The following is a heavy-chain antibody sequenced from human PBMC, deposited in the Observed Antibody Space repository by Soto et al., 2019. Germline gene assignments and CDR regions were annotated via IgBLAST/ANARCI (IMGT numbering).Heavy chain of an antibody. CDR3: ARENIVVVLAATGFDY. J-gene: IGHJ4*02. V-gene: IGHV3-74*01. CDR1: GFTFSSYW. CDR2: INSDGSST. D-gene: IGHD2-15*01. Sequence: EVQLVESGGGLVQPGGSLRLSCAASGFTFSSYWMHWVRQAPGKGLVWVSRINSDGSSTSYADSVKGRFTISRDNAKNTLYLQMNSLRAEDTAVYYCARENIVVVLAATGFDYWGQGTLVTVSS.